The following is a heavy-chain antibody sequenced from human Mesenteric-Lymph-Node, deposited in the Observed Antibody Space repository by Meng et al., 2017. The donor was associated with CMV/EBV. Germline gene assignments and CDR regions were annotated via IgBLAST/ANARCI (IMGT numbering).Heavy chain of an antibody. CDR3: AKVLYDILIGYPRPFDS. J-gene: IGHJ4*02. CDR1: GFSFSSYE. Sequence: GESLKISCAASGFSFSSYEFNWVRQAPGKGLEWVSNIATGDRFGGGRTKYADSVKGRFTISRDNANNMLYLQMNSLRAEDTAVYYCAKVLYDILIGYPRPFDSWGQGTLVTVSS. V-gene: IGHV3-23*01. CDR2: TGDRFGGGRT. D-gene: IGHD3-9*01.